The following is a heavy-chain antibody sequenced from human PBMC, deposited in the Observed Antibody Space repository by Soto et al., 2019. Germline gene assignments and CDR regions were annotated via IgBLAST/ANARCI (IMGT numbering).Heavy chain of an antibody. V-gene: IGHV1-3*01. D-gene: IGHD2-15*01. CDR2: INPDNGNT. Sequence: AASVKVSCKASGYTFTRYTMNWVRQAPGQRLEWMGWINPDNGNTKSSQKFQDRVIITRDTSASTAYMDLSSLRSEDTAVYYCARGIATGQLDHWAQGTLVTVSS. CDR1: GYTFTRYT. J-gene: IGHJ5*02. CDR3: ARGIATGQLDH.